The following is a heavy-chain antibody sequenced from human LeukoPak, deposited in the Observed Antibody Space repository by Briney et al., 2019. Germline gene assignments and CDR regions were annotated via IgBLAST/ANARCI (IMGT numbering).Heavy chain of an antibody. CDR3: ARAGDGVYPPPNWFDP. D-gene: IGHD4-17*01. J-gene: IGHJ5*02. V-gene: IGHV4-30-4*01. Sequence: PSETLSLTCTVSGGSMSSGDYYWSSIRQPPGKGLEWIGYIYYSGSTYYNPSLKSRVTISVDTSKNQFSLKLSSVTAADTAVYYCARAGDGVYPPPNWFDPWGQGTLVTVSS. CDR2: IYYSGST. CDR1: GGSMSSGDYY.